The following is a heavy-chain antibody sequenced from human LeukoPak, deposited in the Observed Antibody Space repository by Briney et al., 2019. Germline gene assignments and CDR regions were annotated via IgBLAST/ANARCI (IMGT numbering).Heavy chain of an antibody. J-gene: IGHJ4*02. CDR3: AKPRLRYFDWLSSLDY. D-gene: IGHD3-9*01. V-gene: IGHV3-30*02. CDR1: GFTFSSYG. Sequence: AWGSLRLSCAASGFTFSSYGMHWVRQAPGEGLEWVAFIRYDGSNKYYADSVKGRFTISRDNSKNTLYLQMNSLRAEDTAVYYCAKPRLRYFDWLSSLDYWGQGTLVTVSS. CDR2: IRYDGSNK.